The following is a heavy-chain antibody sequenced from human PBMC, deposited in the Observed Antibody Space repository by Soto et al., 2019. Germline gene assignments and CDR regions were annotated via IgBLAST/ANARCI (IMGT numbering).Heavy chain of an antibody. D-gene: IGHD2-15*01. CDR1: GFTFSDYY. CDR2: ISSSGSTI. Sequence: GGSLRLSCAASGFTFSDYYMSWIRPAPGKGLEWVSYISSSGSTIYYADSVKGRFTISRDKAKNSLYLQMNSLRAEDTAVYYCARDSTYCSGGSCYGYWGQGTLVTVSS. CDR3: ARDSTYCSGGSCYGY. J-gene: IGHJ4*02. V-gene: IGHV3-11*01.